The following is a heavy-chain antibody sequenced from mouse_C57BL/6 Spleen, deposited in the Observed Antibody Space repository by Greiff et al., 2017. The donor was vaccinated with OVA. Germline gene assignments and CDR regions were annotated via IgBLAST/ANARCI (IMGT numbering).Heavy chain of an antibody. V-gene: IGHV7-3*01. D-gene: IGHD1-1*01. J-gene: IGHJ2*01. CDR3: ARYLIYYYGSSSGYFDY. Sequence: EVMLVESGGGLVQPGGSLSLSCAASGFTFTDYYMSWVRQPPGKALEWLGFIRNKANGYTTEYSASVKGRFTISRDNSQSILYLQMNALRAEDSATYYCARYLIYYYGSSSGYFDYWGQGTTLTVSS. CDR1: GFTFTDYY. CDR2: IRNKANGYTT.